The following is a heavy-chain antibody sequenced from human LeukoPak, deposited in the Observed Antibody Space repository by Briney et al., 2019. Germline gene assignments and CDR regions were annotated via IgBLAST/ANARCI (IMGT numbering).Heavy chain of an antibody. Sequence: PGRSLRLSCAASGFTFSSYGMHWVRQAPGKGLEWVAVIWYDGSNKYYADSVKGRFTISRDNSKNTLYLQMNSLRAEDTAVYYCARDRPYRSFDYWGQGTLVTVSS. J-gene: IGHJ4*02. CDR2: IWYDGSNK. CDR3: ARDRPYRSFDY. CDR1: GFTFSSYG. D-gene: IGHD3-16*02. V-gene: IGHV3-33*01.